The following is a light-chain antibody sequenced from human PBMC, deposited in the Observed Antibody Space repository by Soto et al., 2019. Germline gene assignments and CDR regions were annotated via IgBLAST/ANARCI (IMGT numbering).Light chain of an antibody. Sequence: EIVMTQSPATLSVSPGERATLSCRASQSVSTNLAWYQQKPGQAPRLLMYGASTRATGIPARFSGSGSGTEFTLPISSLQSEDLSVYYCQQYHNWPPYTFGQGTKLEIK. J-gene: IGKJ2*01. CDR2: GAS. V-gene: IGKV3-15*01. CDR1: QSVSTN. CDR3: QQYHNWPPYT.